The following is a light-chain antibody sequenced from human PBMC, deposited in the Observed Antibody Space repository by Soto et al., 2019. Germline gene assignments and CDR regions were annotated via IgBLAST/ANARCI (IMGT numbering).Light chain of an antibody. J-gene: IGLJ2*01. CDR1: SSDAGGYNY. V-gene: IGLV2-8*01. Sequence: QSALTQPPSASGSPGQSVTISCAGTSSDAGGYNYVSWYQQHPGKAPKLVIYEVTKRPSGVPDRFSGSKSDNTASLTVSGLQAEDEADYYCNSYAGSNNFVVFGGGTKLTVL. CDR2: EVT. CDR3: NSYAGSNNFVV.